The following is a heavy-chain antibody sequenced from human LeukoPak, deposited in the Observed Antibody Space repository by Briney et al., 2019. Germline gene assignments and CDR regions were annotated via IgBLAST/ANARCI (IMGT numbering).Heavy chain of an antibody. Sequence: SVKVSCKASGGTFSDYALNWVRQAPGQGLEWMGVFIPVLGTAKSTQNFQDRVTITADRFTNTVYMELSSLRSEDTAVYFCAGIPVFGVVLHQEPVWGKGTTVTVSS. CDR1: GGTFSDYA. D-gene: IGHD3-3*01. V-gene: IGHV1-69*06. J-gene: IGHJ6*04. CDR2: FIPVLGTA. CDR3: AGIPVFGVVLHQEPV.